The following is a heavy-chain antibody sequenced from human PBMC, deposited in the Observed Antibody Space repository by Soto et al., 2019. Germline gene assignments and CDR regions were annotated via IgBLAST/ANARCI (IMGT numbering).Heavy chain of an antibody. V-gene: IGHV1-2*02. CDR2: INPKFGDT. CDR3: ARNIDYYYGRGSGDGHGV. D-gene: IGHD3-10*02. Sequence: QVQLVQSGAEVKEPGDSVRVSCEASGYTFTAYYIHWVLQAPGQGLAWMGWINPKFGDTTYAQNFQGRVSMTRDMSISTVYMELSRLTSADTAIYYCARNIDYYYGRGSGDGHGVWGQGNRVNVFS. CDR1: GYTFTAYY. J-gene: IGHJ6*02.